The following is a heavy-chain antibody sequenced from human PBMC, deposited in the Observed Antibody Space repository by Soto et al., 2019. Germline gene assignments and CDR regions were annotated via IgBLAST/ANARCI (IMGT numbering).Heavy chain of an antibody. Sequence: PWGSLRLSCAASGFTFSSYGMHWVRQAPGKGLEWVAVISYYGSNKYYADSVKGRFTISRDNSKNTLYLQMNSLRAEDTAVYYWAKATIAWLQLSHFECWGKGTLVTVSS. CDR2: ISYYGSNK. V-gene: IGHV3-30*18. CDR3: AKATIAWLQLSHFEC. J-gene: IGHJ4*02. D-gene: IGHD5-12*01. CDR1: GFTFSSYG.